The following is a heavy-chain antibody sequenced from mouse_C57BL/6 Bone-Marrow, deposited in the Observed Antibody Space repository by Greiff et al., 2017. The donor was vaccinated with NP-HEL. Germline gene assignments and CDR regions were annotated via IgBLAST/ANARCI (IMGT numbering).Heavy chain of an antibody. CDR1: GYTFTSYG. Sequence: QVQLQQSGAELARPGASVKLSCKASGYTFTSYGISWVKQRTGQGLEWIGEIYPRSGNTYYNEKFKGKATLTADKSSSTAYMELRSLTSEDSAVYFCARFAKALHLPNYFDYWGQGTTLTVSS. J-gene: IGHJ2*01. CDR3: ARFAKALHLPNYFDY. CDR2: IYPRSGNT. V-gene: IGHV1-81*01. D-gene: IGHD2-1*01.